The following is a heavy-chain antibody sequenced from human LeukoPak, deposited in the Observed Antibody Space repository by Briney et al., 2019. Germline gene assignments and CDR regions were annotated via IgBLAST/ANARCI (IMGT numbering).Heavy chain of an antibody. CDR1: GFALSSTA. CDR2: IAISDGKT. D-gene: IGHD2-2*01. J-gene: IGHJ4*02. CDR3: AKLGTSDDY. Sequence: GGSLRLSCAASGFALSSTAMSWVRQAPGKGLEWVSTIAISDGKTYYADSVKGRFSVSRDNSKNTLYLQMNSLRAEDTAVYYCAKLGTSDDYWGQGTLVTVSS. V-gene: IGHV3-23*01.